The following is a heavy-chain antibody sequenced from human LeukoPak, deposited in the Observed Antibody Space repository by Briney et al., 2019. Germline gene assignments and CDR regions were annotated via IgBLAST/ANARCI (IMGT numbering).Heavy chain of an antibody. CDR3: ARVDGPTVFVYYLDF. Sequence: GGSLRLSCVTSGFVFSSRGMVWARQAPGNGLEWVSYISPRGETIYYADSVKGRFTVSRDNAKSSMFLQIESLRVEDTAKYYCARVDGPTVFVYYLDFWGQGTLATVSS. J-gene: IGHJ4*02. D-gene: IGHD3-10*02. CDR1: GFVFSSRG. CDR2: ISPRGETI. V-gene: IGHV3-48*01.